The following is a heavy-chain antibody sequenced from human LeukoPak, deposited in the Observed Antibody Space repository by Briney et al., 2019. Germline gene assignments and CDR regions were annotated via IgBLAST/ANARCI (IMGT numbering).Heavy chain of an antibody. Sequence: PGGSLRLSCAGSGFTFSSYAMSWVRQAPGKGLEWVSAISDTGATTYDADSVKGRFTISRDNSRSTLYLQMNSLRAEDTALYYCAKDTPIGRYCTNGVCSPFDYWGQGTLVTVSS. CDR2: ISDTGATT. D-gene: IGHD2-8*01. V-gene: IGHV3-23*01. CDR1: GFTFSSYA. J-gene: IGHJ4*02. CDR3: AKDTPIGRYCTNGVCSPFDY.